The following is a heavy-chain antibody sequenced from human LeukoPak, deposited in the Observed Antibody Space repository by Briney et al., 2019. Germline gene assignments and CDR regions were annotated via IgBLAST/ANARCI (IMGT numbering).Heavy chain of an antibody. CDR1: GASIRSGDYY. CDR3: ASSVEDDYGDYVIDY. Sequence: SETLSLTCTVSGASIRSGDYYWSWIRQPPGKGLEWIGSIYYSGSTYYNPSLKSRVTISVDTSKNQFSLKLSSVTAADTAVYYCASSVEDDYGDYVIDYWGQGTLVTVSS. J-gene: IGHJ4*02. D-gene: IGHD4-17*01. CDR2: IYYSGST. V-gene: IGHV4-39*01.